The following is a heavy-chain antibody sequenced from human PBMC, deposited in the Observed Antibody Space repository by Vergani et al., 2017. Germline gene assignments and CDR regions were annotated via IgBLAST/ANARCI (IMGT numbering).Heavy chain of an antibody. CDR2: ISWNSSSI. V-gene: IGHV3-9*01. J-gene: IGHJ6*02. Sequence: EVQLVESGGGLVQPGRSLRLSCAASGFTFDDYAMHWVRQAPGKGLEWVSGISWNSSSIGYADSVKGRFTISRDNAKNSLYLQMNSLRAEDTALYYCAKDIEYYGSGSYYTNKRGGYYYYYGMDVWGQGTTVTVSS. CDR3: AKDIEYYGSGSYYTNKRGGYYYYYGMDV. CDR1: GFTFDDYA. D-gene: IGHD3-10*01.